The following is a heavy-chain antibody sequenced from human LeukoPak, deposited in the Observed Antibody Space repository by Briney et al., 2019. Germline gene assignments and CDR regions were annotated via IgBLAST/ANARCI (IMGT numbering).Heavy chain of an antibody. J-gene: IGHJ4*02. CDR3: ARVVTNWLMVRGVTQQTFDY. D-gene: IGHD3-10*01. CDR2: LSHSGST. Sequence: SETLSLTCSVSGGSISRGTYYWGWIRQPPGKGLEWIGSLSHSGSTYYNPSLKSRVTISVDTSKNQFSLKLSSVTAADTAVYYCARVVTNWLMVRGVTQQTFDYWGQGTLVTVSS. V-gene: IGHV4-39*07. CDR1: GGSISRGTYY.